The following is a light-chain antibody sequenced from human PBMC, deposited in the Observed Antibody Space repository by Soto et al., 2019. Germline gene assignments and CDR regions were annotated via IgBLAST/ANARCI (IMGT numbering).Light chain of an antibody. CDR1: QSVSNS. V-gene: IGKV1-39*01. Sequence: DVQMTQSPSSLSASVGDRVTITCRASQSVSNSLNWYHQKPGKAPRLLIYASSTLQSGVPSRFSGSGSGTDFTLTISSLQSEDCGTYYCQQTYSSPPYTFGQGTKLEIK. CDR3: QQTYSSPPYT. J-gene: IGKJ2*01. CDR2: ASS.